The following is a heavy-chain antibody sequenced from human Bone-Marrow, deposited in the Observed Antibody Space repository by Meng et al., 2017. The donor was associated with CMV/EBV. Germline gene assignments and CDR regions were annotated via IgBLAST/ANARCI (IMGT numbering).Heavy chain of an antibody. Sequence: GGSLRLSCAASGFTFSSYSMNWVRQAPGKGLEWVSYISSSSSTIYYADSVKGRFTISRDNAKNSLYLQMNSLRAEDTAVYYCARMFRGKGYCGSTSCPSWFDPWGQGTLVTVSS. D-gene: IGHD2-2*01. J-gene: IGHJ5*02. V-gene: IGHV3-48*04. CDR3: ARMFRGKGYCGSTSCPSWFDP. CDR2: ISSSSSTI. CDR1: GFTFSSYS.